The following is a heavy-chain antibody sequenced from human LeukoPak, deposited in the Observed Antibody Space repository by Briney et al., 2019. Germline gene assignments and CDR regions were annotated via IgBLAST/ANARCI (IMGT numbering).Heavy chain of an antibody. Sequence: GGSLRLSCAASGFTFSSYAMSWVRQAPGEGLEWVSAISGGGGSTYYADSVKGRFTISRDNSKNSLYLQMNSLRTEDTALYYWAKVSAVAAAGPHFDYCGQGSLVTV. D-gene: IGHD6-13*01. V-gene: IGHV3-43*02. CDR1: GFTFSSYA. J-gene: IGHJ4*02. CDR2: ISGGGGST. CDR3: AKVSAVAAAGPHFDY.